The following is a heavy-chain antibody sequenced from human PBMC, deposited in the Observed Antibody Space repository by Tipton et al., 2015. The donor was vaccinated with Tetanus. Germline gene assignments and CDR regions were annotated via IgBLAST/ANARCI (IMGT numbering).Heavy chain of an antibody. V-gene: IGHV4-59*01. CDR3: ARGFGSNWYYFDY. CDR1: GGSITSYY. CDR2: IYDSYDSGST. D-gene: IGHD6-13*01. Sequence: TLSLPCTVSGGSITSYYWTWIRQPPGKGLEWIGYIYDSYDSGSTKYNPSLKSRVTISVNTSKNQFSLRLTSVTAADTAVYYCARGFGSNWYYFDYWGQGTLVTVSS. J-gene: IGHJ4*02.